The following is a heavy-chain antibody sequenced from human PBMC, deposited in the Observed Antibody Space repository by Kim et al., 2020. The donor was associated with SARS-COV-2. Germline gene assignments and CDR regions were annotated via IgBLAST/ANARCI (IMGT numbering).Heavy chain of an antibody. V-gene: IGHV1-24*01. Sequence: ASVKVSCKASGYTLTELSMHWVRQAPGQGLEWMGGFDPEDGETIYAQKFQGRVTMTEDTSTDTAYMELSSLRSEDTAVYYCATDAFFRIAAAGTRGAWGQGALVSV. CDR2: FDPEDGET. D-gene: IGHD6-13*01. J-gene: IGHJ5*02. CDR3: ATDAFFRIAAAGTRGA. CDR1: GYTLTELS.